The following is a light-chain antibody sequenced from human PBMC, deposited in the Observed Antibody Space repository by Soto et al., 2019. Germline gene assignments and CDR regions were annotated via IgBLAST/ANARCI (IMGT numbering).Light chain of an antibody. CDR2: GAS. CDR1: QTVLSSY. CDR3: QQYGNPPQT. V-gene: IGKV3-20*01. Sequence: EIVLTQSPGTLSLSPGEPVTLSCRASQTVLSSYVAWYQQKPGQAPRLLIYGASSRATGIQDRFSGGGSGTDFTLTISRLEPEDFGIYYCQQYGNPPQTFGQGTKVEIK. J-gene: IGKJ1*01.